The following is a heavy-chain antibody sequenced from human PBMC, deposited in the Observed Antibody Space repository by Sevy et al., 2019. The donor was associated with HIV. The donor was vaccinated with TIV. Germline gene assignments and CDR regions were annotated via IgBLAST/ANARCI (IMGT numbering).Heavy chain of an antibody. J-gene: IGHJ2*01. CDR2: IWFDGRNQ. Sequence: GGCLRLSCAASGFTFSSYGMNWVRQAPGKGLEWVAVIWFDGRNQYYSESVKGRFTISRDNAKNTLYLQMNSLRSEDTAVYYCARELSGDYYHSSGYRFFDLWGRGTSVTVSS. CDR1: GFTFSSYG. D-gene: IGHD3-22*01. V-gene: IGHV3-33*01. CDR3: ARELSGDYYHSSGYRFFDL.